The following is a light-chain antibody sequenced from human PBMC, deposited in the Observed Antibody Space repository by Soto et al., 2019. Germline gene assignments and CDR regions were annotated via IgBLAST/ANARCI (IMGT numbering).Light chain of an antibody. CDR1: SSNIGAGFD. Sequence: QSVVTQPPSVSGAPGQRVTLSCTGSSSNIGAGFDVHWYQQRPGTAPKLLIYGDTNRPSGVPDRFSGSKSATSASLAITGLQAEDEADYYCQSYDSSLSGGVFGTGTKVTVL. CDR3: QSYDSSLSGGV. CDR2: GDT. J-gene: IGLJ1*01. V-gene: IGLV1-40*01.